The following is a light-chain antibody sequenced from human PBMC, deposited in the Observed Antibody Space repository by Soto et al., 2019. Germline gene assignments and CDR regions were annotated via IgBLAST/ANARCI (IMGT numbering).Light chain of an antibody. CDR2: SVS. CDR3: MQGTYLPYT. V-gene: IGKV2-30*01. CDR1: QSLVYSDGNTY. J-gene: IGKJ2*01. Sequence: DVVMTQSPLSLPVTLGQPASISCRSSQSLVYSDGNTYLNWFQQRPGQSPRRLIHSVSNRASGAPDSCSGSGSGHDFPLKVSRVEAEDVGVCYCMQGTYLPYTFGQGTKLEIK.